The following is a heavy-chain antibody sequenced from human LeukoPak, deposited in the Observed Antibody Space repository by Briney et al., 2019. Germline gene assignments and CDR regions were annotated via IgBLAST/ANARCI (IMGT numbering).Heavy chain of an antibody. CDR2: ISYDGSKK. CDR1: GFTFSNYG. Sequence: GGSLRLSCAASGFTFSNYGMHWVRQAPGKRLEWGAVISYDGSKKYYADSVKGRLTISRDNSKNTLYLQMNSLRAEDTAVYCCAKVCASLSFDYWGQGTLVTVSS. J-gene: IGHJ4*02. D-gene: IGHD4/OR15-4a*01. V-gene: IGHV3-30*18. CDR3: AKVCASLSFDY.